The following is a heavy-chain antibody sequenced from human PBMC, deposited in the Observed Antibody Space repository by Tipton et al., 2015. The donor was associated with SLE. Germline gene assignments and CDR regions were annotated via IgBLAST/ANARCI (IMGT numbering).Heavy chain of an antibody. V-gene: IGHV4-59*01. CDR3: AREGTGSYGYYFDY. J-gene: IGHJ4*02. CDR2: IYYSGST. Sequence: TLSLTCTVSGGSISSYYWSWIRQPPGKGLEWIGYIYYSGSTNYNPSLKSRVTISVDTSKNQFSLKLSSVTAADTAVYYCAREGTGSYGYYFDYWGQGALVTVSS. D-gene: IGHD3-10*01. CDR1: GGSISSYY.